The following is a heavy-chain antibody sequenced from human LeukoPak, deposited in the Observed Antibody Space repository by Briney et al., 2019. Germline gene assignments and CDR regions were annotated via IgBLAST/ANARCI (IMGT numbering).Heavy chain of an antibody. D-gene: IGHD3-22*01. CDR1: GGTFSSYA. V-gene: IGHV1-69*05. Sequence: ASVKVSCKASGGTFSSYAISWVRQAPGQGLEWMGGNIPIFGTANYAQKFQGRVTITTDESTSTAYMELSSLRSEDTAVYYCTADPYYGSSGPPRWFDPWGQGTLVTVSS. CDR2: NIPIFGTA. CDR3: TADPYYGSSGPPRWFDP. J-gene: IGHJ5*02.